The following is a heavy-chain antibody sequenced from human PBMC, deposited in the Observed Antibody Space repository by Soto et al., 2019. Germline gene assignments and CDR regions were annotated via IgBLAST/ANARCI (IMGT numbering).Heavy chain of an antibody. CDR2: ISSSSSNT. CDR3: ARVGIAVAGRLFDY. J-gene: IGHJ4*02. Sequence: EVQLVESGGGLVQPGGSLRLSCAASGFTFSSYNMNWVRQAPGKGLEWVSHISSSSSNTYYADSVKGRFTISRDNAKNSLYLQMNSLRAEDTAVYYWARVGIAVAGRLFDYWGQGTLVTVSS. V-gene: IGHV3-48*01. CDR1: GFTFSSYN. D-gene: IGHD6-19*01.